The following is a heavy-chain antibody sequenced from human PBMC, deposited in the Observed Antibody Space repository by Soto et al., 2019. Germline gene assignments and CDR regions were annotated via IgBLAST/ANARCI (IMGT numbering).Heavy chain of an antibody. D-gene: IGHD6-19*01. CDR3: AHIVVAGLGYYFDY. Sequence: QITLKESGPTLVKPTQTRTLTCTFSGFSLSSTRMAVGWIRQPPGKALEWLALIYWDDDKRYSPFLKSRLTITNDTSKNQVVLTMSNMDPVDTARYYCAHIVVAGLGYYFDYWGQGTLVTVSS. CDR1: GFSLSSTRMA. J-gene: IGHJ4*02. V-gene: IGHV2-5*02. CDR2: IYWDDDK.